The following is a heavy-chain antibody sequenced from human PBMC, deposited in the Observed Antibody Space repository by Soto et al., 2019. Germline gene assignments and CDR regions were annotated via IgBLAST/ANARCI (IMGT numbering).Heavy chain of an antibody. V-gene: IGHV4-34*01. D-gene: IGHD5-12*01. CDR2: INHSGST. Sequence: KASETLSLTCAVYGGSFSGYYWSWIRQPPGKGLEWIGEINHSGSTNYNPSLKSRVTISVDTSKNQFSLKLSSVTAADTAAYYCARGLPQASWLRLGGIWFDPWGQGTQVTVSS. J-gene: IGHJ5*02. CDR1: GGSFSGYY. CDR3: ARGLPQASWLRLGGIWFDP.